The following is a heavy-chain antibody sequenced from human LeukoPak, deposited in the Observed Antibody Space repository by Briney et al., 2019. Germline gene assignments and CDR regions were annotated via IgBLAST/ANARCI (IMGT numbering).Heavy chain of an antibody. J-gene: IGHJ2*01. D-gene: IGHD3/OR15-3a*01. CDR2: IEPDGSEK. CDR1: GXTFSRYW. Sequence: GGSLRLSCAASGXTFSRYWMTWVRQAPGRGQEWVANIEPDGSEKYYVDSVKGRFTISRDNAKNSLYLQMNSLRAEDTAVYYCARDLFGLDALWGRGTLVTVSS. CDR3: ARDLFGLDAL. V-gene: IGHV3-7*05.